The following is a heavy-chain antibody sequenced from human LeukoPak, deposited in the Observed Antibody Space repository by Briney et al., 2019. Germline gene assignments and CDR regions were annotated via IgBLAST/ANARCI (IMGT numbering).Heavy chain of an antibody. CDR1: GYTLTSYY. J-gene: IGHJ5*02. V-gene: IGHV1-46*01. CDR3: ARDACSSTICQAGGNWFDP. D-gene: IGHD2-2*01. CDR2: INPSGGSR. Sequence: ASVKVSCKASGYTLTSYYMHWVRQAPGQGLEWMGTINPSGGSRSYAQKFQGRVTMTRDTSTSTVYMELSSLRSEDTAVYFCARDACSSTICQAGGNWFDPWGQGTLVTVSS.